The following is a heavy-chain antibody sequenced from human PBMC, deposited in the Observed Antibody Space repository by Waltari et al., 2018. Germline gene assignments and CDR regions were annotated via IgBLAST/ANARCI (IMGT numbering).Heavy chain of an antibody. V-gene: IGHV1-69*04. CDR3: ASSAYYYGSGSYYKPLFDY. J-gene: IGHJ4*02. D-gene: IGHD3-10*01. CDR1: GGTFSSYA. Sequence: QVQLVQSGAEVKKPGSSVKVSCKASGGTFSSYAISWVRQAPGQGLEWMGGIIPILGIANYAQKFQDRVTITADESTSTAYMELSSLRSEDTAVYYCASSAYYYGSGSYYKPLFDYWGQGTLVTVSS. CDR2: IIPILGIA.